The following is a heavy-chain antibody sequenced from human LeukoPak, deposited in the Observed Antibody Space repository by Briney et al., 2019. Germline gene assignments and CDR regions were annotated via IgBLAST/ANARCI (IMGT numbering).Heavy chain of an antibody. CDR2: ISSSSSYI. V-gene: IGHV3-21*01. D-gene: IGHD3-16*01. Sequence: GGSLRLSCAASGSTFSSYSMNWVRQAPGKGLEWVSSISSSSSYIYYADSVKGRFTISRDNAKNSLYLQMNSLRAEDTAVYYCAREGDLHDAFDIWGQGTMVTVSS. CDR1: GSTFSSYS. J-gene: IGHJ3*02. CDR3: AREGDLHDAFDI.